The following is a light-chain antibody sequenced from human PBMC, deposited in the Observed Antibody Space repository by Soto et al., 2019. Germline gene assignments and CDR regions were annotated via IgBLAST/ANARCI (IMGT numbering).Light chain of an antibody. CDR2: DAS. CDR1: QNVSTY. V-gene: IGKV3-11*01. J-gene: IGKJ3*01. Sequence: EIVLTQSPATLSLSPGERVTLSCRASQNVSTYLAWYQQKPGQAPRLLIYDASDRATGIPARFSGSVSGTDFELTKSSLEPEDFVVYWCQQPTNWLTFGPGTKVDIK. CDR3: QQPTNWLT.